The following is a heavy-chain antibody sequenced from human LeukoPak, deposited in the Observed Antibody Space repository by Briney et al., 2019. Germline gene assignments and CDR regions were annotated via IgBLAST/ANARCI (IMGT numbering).Heavy chain of an antibody. CDR1: GFTFSTYW. Sequence: GSLRLSCAASGFTFSTYWMNWYRQAPGKGLEWVGNINQDASEINYVDSVRGRYTISRDNAKNSLHLQMNSLRAEDTAVYYCATDRDNSDWQKRFDSWGQGTLVTVSS. CDR2: INQDASEI. CDR3: ATDRDNSDWQKRFDS. V-gene: IGHV3-7*01. D-gene: IGHD2-21*02. J-gene: IGHJ4*02.